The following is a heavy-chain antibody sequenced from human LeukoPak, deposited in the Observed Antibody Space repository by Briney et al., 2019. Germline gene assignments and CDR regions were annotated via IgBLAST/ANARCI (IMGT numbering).Heavy chain of an antibody. CDR3: VRGRYSSSWYLDY. Sequence: GGSLRLSCAASGFTFSQYGIHWVRQAPGEGLEWVAVIWYDGSNKYYTDSGKGRFTISRDNSQNTLYLQMNSLRAEDTAIYYCVRGRYSSSWYLDYWGQGTLVTVSS. D-gene: IGHD6-13*01. CDR1: GFTFSQYG. V-gene: IGHV3-33*01. J-gene: IGHJ4*02. CDR2: IWYDGSNK.